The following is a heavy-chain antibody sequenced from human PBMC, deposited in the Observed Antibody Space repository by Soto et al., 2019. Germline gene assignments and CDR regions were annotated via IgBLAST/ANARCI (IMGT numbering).Heavy chain of an antibody. D-gene: IGHD3-9*01. J-gene: IGHJ4*02. CDR3: ARARYDILTGYYTNFDC. CDR1: GYTFTSYG. V-gene: IGHV1-18*01. Sequence: GASVKVSCKASGYTFTSYGISWVRQAPGQGLEWMGWISAYNGNTNYAQKLQGRVTMTTDTSTSTAYMELRSLGSDDTAVYYCARARYDILTGYYTNFDCWGQGTVVTVSS. CDR2: ISAYNGNT.